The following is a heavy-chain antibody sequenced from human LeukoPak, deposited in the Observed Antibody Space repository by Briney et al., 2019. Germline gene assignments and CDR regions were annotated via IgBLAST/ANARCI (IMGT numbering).Heavy chain of an antibody. Sequence: VASVTVSCKASGYTFTGYYMHWVRQAPGQGLEWMGWINPNSGGTNYAQKLQGRVTMTTDTSTSTAYMELRSLRSDDTAVYYCARAMLIRYDGMDVWGQGTTVTVSS. CDR3: ARAMLIRYDGMDV. CDR2: INPNSGGT. CDR1: GYTFTGYY. D-gene: IGHD2-15*01. J-gene: IGHJ6*02. V-gene: IGHV1-2*02.